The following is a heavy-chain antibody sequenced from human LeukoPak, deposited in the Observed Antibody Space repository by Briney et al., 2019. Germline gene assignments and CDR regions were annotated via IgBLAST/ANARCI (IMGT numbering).Heavy chain of an antibody. V-gene: IGHV3-30*03. CDR1: GFTFSSYG. J-gene: IGHJ6*02. Sequence: GGSLRLSCAASGFTFSSYGMHWVRQAPGKGLEWVAVISYDGSNKYYADSVKGRFTISRENAKNSVYLQMNSLRVEDTAVYYCARGHYGMDVWGQGTTVTVSS. CDR3: ARGHYGMDV. CDR2: ISYDGSNK.